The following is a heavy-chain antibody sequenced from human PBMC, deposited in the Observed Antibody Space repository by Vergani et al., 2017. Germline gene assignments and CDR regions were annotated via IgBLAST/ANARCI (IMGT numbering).Heavy chain of an antibody. D-gene: IGHD6-19*01. J-gene: IGHJ4*02. V-gene: IGHV3-23*01. CDR2: ISGSGGST. CDR1: GFTFSSYA. CDR3: ARGGGKRSGWYGPRDY. Sequence: EVQLLESGGGLVQPGGSLRLSCAASGFTFSSYAMSWVRQAPGKGLEWVSAISGSGGSTYYADSVKGRFTISRDNSKNTLYLQMNSLRAEDTAVYYCARGGGKRSGWYGPRDYWGQGTLVTVSS.